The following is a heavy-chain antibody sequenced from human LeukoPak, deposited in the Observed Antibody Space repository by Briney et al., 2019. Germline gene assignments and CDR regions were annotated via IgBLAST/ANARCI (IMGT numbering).Heavy chain of an antibody. V-gene: IGHV3-7*01. J-gene: IGHJ5*02. D-gene: IGHD2-15*01. CDR2: IKQDGSEK. CDR1: GFTFSSYW. Sequence: GRSLRLSCAASGFTFSSYWMSWVRQAPGKGLEWVANIKQDGSEKYYVDSVKGRFTISRDNAKNSLYLQMNSLRAEDTAVYYCARFVRQVVVAASWFDPWGQGTLVTVSS. CDR3: ARFVRQVVVAASWFDP.